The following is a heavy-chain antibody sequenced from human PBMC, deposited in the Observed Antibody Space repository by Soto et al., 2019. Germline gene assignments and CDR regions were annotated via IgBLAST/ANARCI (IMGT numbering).Heavy chain of an antibody. D-gene: IGHD3-10*01. CDR2: IYYSGST. Sequence: PSETLSLTCTVSGGSISSSSYYWGWIRQPPGKGLEWIGSIYYSGSTYYNPSLKSRVTISVDTSKNQFSLKLSSVTAADTAVYYCARVSGYGSGSKGPYYYGMDVWGQGTTVTVSS. CDR3: ARVSGYGSGSKGPYYYGMDV. J-gene: IGHJ6*02. CDR1: GGSISSSSYY. V-gene: IGHV4-39*01.